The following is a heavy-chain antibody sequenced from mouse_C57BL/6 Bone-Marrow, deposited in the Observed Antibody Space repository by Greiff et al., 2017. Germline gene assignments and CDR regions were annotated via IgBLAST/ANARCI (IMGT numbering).Heavy chain of an antibody. CDR1: GYSITSGYY. J-gene: IGHJ2*01. V-gene: IGHV3-6*01. Sequence: ASGPGLVKPSQSLSLTCSVTGYSITSGYYWHWIRQFPGNKLEWMGYISYDGSNNYNPSLKNRISITRDTSKNQLFLKLNSVTTEDTATYYCARSTMVTTYYVDGWGQGATLTVSS. CDR2: ISYDGSN. CDR3: ARSTMVTTYYVDG. D-gene: IGHD2-2*01.